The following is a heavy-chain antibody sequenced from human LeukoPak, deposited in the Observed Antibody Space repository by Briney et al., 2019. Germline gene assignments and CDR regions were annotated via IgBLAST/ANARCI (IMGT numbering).Heavy chain of an antibody. Sequence: ASVKLSCKASGYSFTDYHIHWLRLPPGQGLELMGWVNPISGGANYANKFHGRVTMTRDTPVSTAYLEVNKLTSDDTAVYCCARPFAKQWLLDLRYWGKGALVTVSS. CDR2: VNPISGGA. D-gene: IGHD6-19*01. CDR3: ARPFAKQWLLDLRY. V-gene: IGHV1-2*07. J-gene: IGHJ4*02. CDR1: GYSFTDYH.